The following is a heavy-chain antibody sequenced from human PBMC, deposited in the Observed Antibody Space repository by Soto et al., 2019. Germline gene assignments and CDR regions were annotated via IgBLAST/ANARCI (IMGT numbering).Heavy chain of an antibody. CDR1: GGTFSSYA. D-gene: IGHD5-12*01. CDR3: ASYYQGPMATITGQYGMDV. J-gene: IGHJ6*02. V-gene: IGHV1-69*01. CDR2: IIPIFGTA. Sequence: QVQLVQSGAEVKKPGSSVKVSCKAAGGTFSSYAISWVRQAPGQGLEWMGGIIPIFGTANYAQKFQSRVTMSADESTSTAYMELRRLRSEDTAVYYGASYYQGPMATITGQYGMDVWGQGTTVTVSS.